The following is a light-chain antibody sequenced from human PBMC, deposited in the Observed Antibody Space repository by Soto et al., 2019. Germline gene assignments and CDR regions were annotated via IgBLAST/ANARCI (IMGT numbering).Light chain of an antibody. V-gene: IGKV3D-15*01. J-gene: IGKJ5*01. CDR2: GAF. CDR1: QSVSNN. CDR3: QQRNIWPPVT. Sequence: EIVMTHSPATLSVSPGERATLSCRASQSVSNNLAWYQQKPGQAPRLVIYGAFNRATGIPARFSGSGSGTDFTLTISSLEPEDFAVYYCQQRNIWPPVTFGQGTRLEL.